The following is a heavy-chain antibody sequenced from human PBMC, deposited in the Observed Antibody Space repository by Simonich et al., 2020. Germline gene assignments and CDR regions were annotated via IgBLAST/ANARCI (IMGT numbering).Heavy chain of an antibody. CDR3: AREIEAGNAFDI. CDR2: IIRSSSYI. V-gene: IGHV3-21*01. CDR1: GFTFSSYS. J-gene: IGHJ3*02. Sequence: EVQLVESGGGLVKPGGSLRLSCAASGFTFSSYSMNWVRQAPGKWLGWVSSIIRSSSYIYYADSGEGRFTISRDNAKNSLYLQMNSLRAEDTAVYYCAREIEAGNAFDIWGQGTMVTVSS.